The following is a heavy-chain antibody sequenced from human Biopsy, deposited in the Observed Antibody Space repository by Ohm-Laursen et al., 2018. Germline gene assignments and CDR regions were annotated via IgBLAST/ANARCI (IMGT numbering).Heavy chain of an antibody. CDR2: IFYRGST. Sequence: GTLSLTCTVSGGSISNNNYYWGWIRQPPGKGLEWIGSIFYRGSTHYKPSLKSRVNISVDTSKNQFSLKLNSVTAADTAVYYCARDYDTSGYYYVSWGQGTLVTVTS. CDR1: GGSISNNNYY. V-gene: IGHV4-39*01. CDR3: ARDYDTSGYYYVS. J-gene: IGHJ5*02. D-gene: IGHD3-22*01.